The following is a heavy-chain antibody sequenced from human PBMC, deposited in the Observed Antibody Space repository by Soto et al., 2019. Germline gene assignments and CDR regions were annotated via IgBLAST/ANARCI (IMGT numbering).Heavy chain of an antibody. CDR1: GGSISSGGYY. J-gene: IGHJ3*02. V-gene: IGHV4-31*03. CDR3: ARDLAELGDAFDI. CDR2: IYYSGST. D-gene: IGHD1-26*01. Sequence: QVQLQESGPGLVKPSQTLSLTCTVSGGSISSGGYYWSWIRQHPGKGLEWIGNIYYSGSTYYNPSLKSRVTISVDTSKNQFSLKLSSVTAADTAVYYCARDLAELGDAFDIWGQGTMVTVSS.